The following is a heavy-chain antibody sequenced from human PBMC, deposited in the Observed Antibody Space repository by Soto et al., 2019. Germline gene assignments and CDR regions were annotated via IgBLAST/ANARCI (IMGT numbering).Heavy chain of an antibody. J-gene: IGHJ3*01. Sequence: SETLSLTCAVYSGSFSGHYWSWIRQPPGKGLEWIGEINHSGGTSYNPSLKSRVTISVDTSKSQISLKLTSVTAADTAIYYCVKEGSGWYSRGSFDFWGRGTMVTVSS. CDR3: VKEGSGWYSRGSFDF. D-gene: IGHD6-19*01. V-gene: IGHV4-34*01. CDR2: INHSGGT. CDR1: SGSFSGHY.